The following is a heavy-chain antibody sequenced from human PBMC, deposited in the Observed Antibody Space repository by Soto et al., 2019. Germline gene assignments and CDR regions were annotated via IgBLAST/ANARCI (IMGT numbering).Heavy chain of an antibody. J-gene: IGHJ5*02. D-gene: IGHD2-8*02. CDR1: GYTFTTFW. CDR3: GRQYCTASTCDGWFDP. CDR2: VDPRDSYT. Sequence: GESLKISCKGSGYTFTTFWISWVRQMPGKGLKWMGTVDPRDSYTNYSPSFQGHVSISADESISTAYLQWSSLEASDTAIYYCGRQYCTASTCDGWFDPWGREPWSPSPQ. V-gene: IGHV5-10-1*01.